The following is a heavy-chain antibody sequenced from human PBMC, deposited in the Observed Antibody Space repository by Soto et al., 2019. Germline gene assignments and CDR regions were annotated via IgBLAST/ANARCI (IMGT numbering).Heavy chain of an antibody. CDR3: AKGVTYYYDSSGYSSYFEY. CDR2: ISYDGSNK. J-gene: IGHJ4*02. V-gene: IGHV3-30*18. CDR1: GFTFSSYG. Sequence: GGSLRLSCAASGFTFSSYGMHWVRQAPGKGLEWVAVISYDGSNKYYADSVKGRFTISRDNSKNTLYLQMNSLRAEDTAVYYCAKGVTYYYDSSGYSSYFEYWGQGTLVTVSS. D-gene: IGHD3-22*01.